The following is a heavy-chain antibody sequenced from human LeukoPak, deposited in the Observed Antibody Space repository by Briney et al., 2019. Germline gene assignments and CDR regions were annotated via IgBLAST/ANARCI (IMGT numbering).Heavy chain of an antibody. CDR1: GFTVSGNY. V-gene: IGHV3-66*01. CDR2: IYSCGTT. D-gene: IGHD5-12*01. CDR3: ARGFSGYDPFDY. J-gene: IGHJ4*02. Sequence: HPGGSLRLSCAVSGFTVSGNYMSWVRQAPRKGLEWVSVIYSCGTTYYADSVKGRFTISRDNSKNTLYLQMNSLRAEDTAVYYCARGFSGYDPFDYWGQGTLVTVSS.